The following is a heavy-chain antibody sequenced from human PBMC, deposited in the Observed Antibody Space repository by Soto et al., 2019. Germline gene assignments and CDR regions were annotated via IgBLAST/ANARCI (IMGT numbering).Heavy chain of an antibody. V-gene: IGHV4-4*07. J-gene: IGHJ6*02. CDR1: GGSISSYY. CDR3: ARVRVAARTWAYGQDV. Sequence: SETLSLACTVSGGSISSYYWSWIRQPTGKGLEWIGRIYTSGSTNYNPSLKSRVTMSVDTSKNQFSLKLSSVTAADTAVYYCARVRVAARTWAYGQDVWGQGTTDPVSS. CDR2: IYTSGST. D-gene: IGHD6-6*01.